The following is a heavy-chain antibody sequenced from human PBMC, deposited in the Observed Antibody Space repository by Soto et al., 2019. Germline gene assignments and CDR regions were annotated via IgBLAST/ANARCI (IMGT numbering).Heavy chain of an antibody. CDR3: ARQARDGYNPGHFQH. Sequence: QLQLQESGPGLVKPSETLSLTCTVSGGSISSSSYYWGWIRQPPGKGLEWIGSIYYSGSTYYNPSLKSRVTTSVDTSKNQFSLKLSSVTAADTAVYYCARQARDGYNPGHFQHWGQGTLVTVSS. CDR1: GGSISSSSYY. J-gene: IGHJ1*01. D-gene: IGHD5-12*01. CDR2: IYYSGST. V-gene: IGHV4-39*01.